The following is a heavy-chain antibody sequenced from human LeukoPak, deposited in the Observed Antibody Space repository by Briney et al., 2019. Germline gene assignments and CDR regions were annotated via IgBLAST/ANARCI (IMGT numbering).Heavy chain of an antibody. J-gene: IGHJ6*03. CDR2: IYYSGST. Sequence: SETLSLTCTVSGGSLSSYYWSWIRQPPGKGLEWIGYIYYSGSTNYNPSLKSRVTISVDTSKNQFSLKLSSVTAADTAVYYCARDSPEKNNMDVWGKGTTVTVSS. CDR1: GGSLSSYY. V-gene: IGHV4-59*01. CDR3: ARDSPEKNNMDV.